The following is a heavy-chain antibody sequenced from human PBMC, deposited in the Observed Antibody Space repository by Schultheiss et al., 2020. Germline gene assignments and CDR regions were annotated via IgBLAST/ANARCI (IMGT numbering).Heavy chain of an antibody. CDR3: ASGGWGESPSNYYYGMDV. CDR1: GGTFSSYA. V-gene: IGHV1-69*13. D-gene: IGHD3-16*01. J-gene: IGHJ6*02. Sequence: VKVSCKASGGTFSSYAIIWVRQAPGQGLEWMGGIIPIFGTANYAQKFQGRVTITADESTSTAYMELSSLRSEDTAVYYCASGGWGESPSNYYYGMDVWGQGTTVTVAS. CDR2: IIPIFGTA.